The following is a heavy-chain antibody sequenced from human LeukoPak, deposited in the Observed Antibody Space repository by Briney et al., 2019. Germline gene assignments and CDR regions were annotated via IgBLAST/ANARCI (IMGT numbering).Heavy chain of an antibody. CDR1: GGSISSSSYY. J-gene: IGHJ4*02. CDR2: IYYSGST. Sequence: GTLSLTCTVSGGSISSSSYYWGWIRQPPGKGLEWIGSIYYSGSTYYNPSLKSRVTISVDTSKNQIPLKLSSVTAADTAVYYCARLNSYGYNYYFDFWGQGTLVTVSS. D-gene: IGHD5-18*01. V-gene: IGHV4-39*01. CDR3: ARLNSYGYNYYFDF.